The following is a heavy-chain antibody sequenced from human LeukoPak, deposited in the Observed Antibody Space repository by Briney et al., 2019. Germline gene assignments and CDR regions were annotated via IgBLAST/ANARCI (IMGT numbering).Heavy chain of an antibody. CDR1: GFTFSSYE. V-gene: IGHV3-48*03. D-gene: IGHD3-10*02. Sequence: GGSLTLSCAASGFTFSSYEMNWVRQAAGKGLKGVSYISSSGSTIYYADSVKGRFTISRDNAKNSLYLQMNSLRAEDTAVYYCAELGITMIGGVWGKGTTVTISS. CDR3: AELGITMIGGV. CDR2: ISSSGSTI. J-gene: IGHJ6*04.